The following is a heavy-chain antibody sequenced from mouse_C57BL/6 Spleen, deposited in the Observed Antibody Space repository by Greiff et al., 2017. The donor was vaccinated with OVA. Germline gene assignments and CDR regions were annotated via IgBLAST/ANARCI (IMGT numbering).Heavy chain of an antibody. D-gene: IGHD2-4*01. J-gene: IGHJ4*01. CDR1: GFTFSSYG. CDR2: ISSGGSYT. CDR3: ARHDSEDNYYAMDY. V-gene: IGHV5-6*02. Sequence: DVKLVESGGDLVKPGGSLKLSCAASGFTFSSYGMSWVRQTPDKRLEWVATISSGGSYTYYPDSVKGRFTISRDNAKNTLYLQMSSLKSEDTDMYYCARHDSEDNYYAMDYWGQGTSVTVSS.